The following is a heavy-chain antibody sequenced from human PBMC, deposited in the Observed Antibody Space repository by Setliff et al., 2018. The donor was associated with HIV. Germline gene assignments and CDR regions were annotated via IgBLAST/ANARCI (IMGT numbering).Heavy chain of an antibody. Sequence: SETLSLTCAVYGGSFSSYYWGWIRQPPGKGLGWIGNIYHSGSTYYNPSLKSRVTTSVDTSKNQFSLTLSSVTAADTAVYYCARVQVSGTYPIDYWGQGTLVTVSS. J-gene: IGHJ4*02. D-gene: IGHD3-10*01. V-gene: IGHV4-38-2*01. CDR1: GGSFSSYY. CDR2: IYHSGST. CDR3: ARVQVSGTYPIDY.